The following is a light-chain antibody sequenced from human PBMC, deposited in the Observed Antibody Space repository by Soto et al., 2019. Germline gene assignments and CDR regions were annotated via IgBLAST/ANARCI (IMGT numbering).Light chain of an antibody. CDR3: QQYGSSPWT. V-gene: IGKV3-20*01. J-gene: IGKJ1*01. Sequence: EVVMTQSPATLSVSPGEGVTLSCRASQGIGDTLAWYQHKPGQTPRLLIYGASSRATGIPDRFSGSGSGTDFTLTISRLEPEDFAVYHCQQYGSSPWTFGQGTKVDIK. CDR1: QGIGDT. CDR2: GAS.